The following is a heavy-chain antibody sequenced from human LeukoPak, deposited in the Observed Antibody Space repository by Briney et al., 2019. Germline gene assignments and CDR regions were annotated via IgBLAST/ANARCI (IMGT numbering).Heavy chain of an antibody. CDR3: ARGNWAYYASGIYGMDV. Sequence: PGGSLRLSCAASGFTLSTYDMHWVRRPAGKGLEWVSTIGADAETYYPGSVRGRFTITRDNAKNTLHLQMNSLRAGDTAVYFCARGNWAYYASGIYGMDVWGQGTTVTVSS. D-gene: IGHD3-10*01. V-gene: IGHV3-13*01. J-gene: IGHJ6*02. CDR1: GFTLSTYD. CDR2: IGADAET.